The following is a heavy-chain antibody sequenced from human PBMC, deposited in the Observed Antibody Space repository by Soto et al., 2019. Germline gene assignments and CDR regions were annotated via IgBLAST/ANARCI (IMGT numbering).Heavy chain of an antibody. J-gene: IGHJ4*02. D-gene: IGHD4-17*01. CDR2: INHSGST. CDR3: ARDFYGDYAGFDY. CDR1: GGSFSGYY. V-gene: IGHV4-34*01. Sequence: ETLSLTCAVYGGSFSGYYWSWIRQPPGKGLEWIGEINHSGSTNYNPSLKSRVTISVDTSKNQFSLKLSSVTAADTAVYYCARDFYGDYAGFDYWGQGTLVTVSS.